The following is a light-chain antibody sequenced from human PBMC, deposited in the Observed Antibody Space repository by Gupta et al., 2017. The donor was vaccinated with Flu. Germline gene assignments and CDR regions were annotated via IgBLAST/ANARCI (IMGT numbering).Light chain of an antibody. CDR2: SAS. CDR1: QDIRRS. V-gene: IGKV1-17*02. CDR3: LQHANYQCT. J-gene: IGKJ3*01. Sequence: DIQMTQSPSSLSASVGDRVTVTCRASQDIRRSLGWYQQQAGKVPKRLIYSASHLESGGASRLSGSGAGTEYTLTINNLQPEDVATYYCLQHANYQCTFGPGTKV.